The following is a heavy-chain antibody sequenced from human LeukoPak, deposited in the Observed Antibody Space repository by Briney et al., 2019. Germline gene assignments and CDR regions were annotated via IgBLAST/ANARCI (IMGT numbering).Heavy chain of an antibody. CDR2: IYTSGST. Sequence: SETLSLTCTVSGGSISSYYWSWLRQPAGKGLEWIGRIYTSGSTNYNPSLKSRVTMSVDTSKNQFSLNLSSVTAADTAMYYCARGPMFFGVAYCDYWGQGTLVTVSS. D-gene: IGHD3-3*01. CDR3: ARGPMFFGVAYCDY. V-gene: IGHV4-4*07. CDR1: GGSISSYY. J-gene: IGHJ4*02.